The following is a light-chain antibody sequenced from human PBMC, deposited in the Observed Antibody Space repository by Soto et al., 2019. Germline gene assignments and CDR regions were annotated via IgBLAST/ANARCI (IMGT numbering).Light chain of an antibody. V-gene: IGKV4-1*01. J-gene: IGKJ1*01. CDR3: QQYYSTPQT. Sequence: DIVMTQSPDSLAVSLGERATINCKSSQSVLYSSNNKHCLAWYQQKPGQPPRLVITWASTRRSGVPDRFSGSGSGTDFTLTISSLQAEDVAVYYCQQYYSTPQTFGQGTKVEIK. CDR1: QSVLYSSNNKHC. CDR2: WAS.